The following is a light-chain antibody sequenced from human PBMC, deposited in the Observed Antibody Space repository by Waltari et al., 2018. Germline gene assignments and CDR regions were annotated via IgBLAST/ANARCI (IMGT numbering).Light chain of an antibody. CDR2: GAS. CDR1: QSVSSN. J-gene: IGKJ2*01. Sequence: EIVMTQSPATLSVSPGERPTLSCRASQSVSSNLAWYQQKPGQAPRLLIYGASTRATGIPARFSGSGSGTEFTLTISSLQSEDFAVYYCQQYNKWPRTFGQVTKLEIK. V-gene: IGKV3-15*01. CDR3: QQYNKWPRT.